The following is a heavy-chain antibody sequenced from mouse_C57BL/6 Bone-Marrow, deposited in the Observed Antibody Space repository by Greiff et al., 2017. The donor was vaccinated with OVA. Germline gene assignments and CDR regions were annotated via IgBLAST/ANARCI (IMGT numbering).Heavy chain of an antibody. D-gene: IGHD2-12*01. CDR2: IDPETGGT. CDR1: GYTFTDYE. V-gene: IGHV1-15*01. J-gene: IGHJ2*01. CDR3: TRKGDDGDFDY. Sequence: QVQLQQSGAELVRPGASVTLSCKASGYTFTDYEMHWVKQTPVHGLEWIGAIDPETGGTAYNQKFKGKAILTADKSSSTAYMELRSLTSEDSAVYYCTRKGDDGDFDYWGKGTTLTVSS.